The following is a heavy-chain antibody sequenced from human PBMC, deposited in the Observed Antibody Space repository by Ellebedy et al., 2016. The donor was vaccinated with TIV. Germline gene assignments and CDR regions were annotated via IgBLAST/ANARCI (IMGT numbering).Heavy chain of an antibody. V-gene: IGHV3-48*01. CDR1: GFTFNTFC. Sequence: GGSLRLSCAASGFTFNTFCMNWVRQAPGKGLEWVSYISSSSSTIYYADSVKGRFTISRDNAKNSLFLQMNSLRAEDTAVYYCARFGASWGQGTLVTVSS. J-gene: IGHJ5*02. D-gene: IGHD3-10*01. CDR2: ISSSSSTI. CDR3: ARFGAS.